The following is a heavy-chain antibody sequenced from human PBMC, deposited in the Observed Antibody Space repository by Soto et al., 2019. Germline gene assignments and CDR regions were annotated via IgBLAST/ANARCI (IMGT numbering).Heavy chain of an antibody. CDR2: IYPGDSDT. J-gene: IGHJ4*02. V-gene: IGHV5-51*01. D-gene: IGHD5-18*01. CDR1: GYSFSTYW. CDR3: ARQGYSYGPDFDY. Sequence: GESLKISCTGSGYSFSTYWIAWVRQMPGKGLEWMGIIYPGDSDTRYSPSFQGQVTISADTSTKTAYLQWSSLKASDTAMYYCARQGYSYGPDFDYWGQGTLVTVSS.